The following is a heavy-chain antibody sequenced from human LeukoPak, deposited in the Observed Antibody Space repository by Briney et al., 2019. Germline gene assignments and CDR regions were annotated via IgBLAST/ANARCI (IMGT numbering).Heavy chain of an antibody. J-gene: IGHJ4*02. D-gene: IGHD6-19*01. V-gene: IGHV3-9*01. CDR2: ISWNSGSI. CDR1: GFTFDDYA. Sequence: GGSLRLSCAASGFTFDDYAMHWVRQAPGKGLEWVSGISWNSGSIGYADSVKGRFTISRDNAKNSLNLQMNSLRTEDTALYYCAKDLSGGTDYWGQGTLVTVSS. CDR3: AKDLSGGTDY.